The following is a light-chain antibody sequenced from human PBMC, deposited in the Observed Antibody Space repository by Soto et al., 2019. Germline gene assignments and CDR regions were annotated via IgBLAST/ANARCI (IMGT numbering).Light chain of an antibody. CDR2: GAS. Sequence: EIVMTQSPATLSVSPGERATLSCRASQSVDINLAWYQKKPGQAPRLLIYGASTGATGIPARFSGSGSGTEFTLTITSLQSEDFAVYYCQQYSDWIRTFGQGTKVDIK. J-gene: IGKJ1*01. CDR1: QSVDIN. V-gene: IGKV3-15*01. CDR3: QQYSDWIRT.